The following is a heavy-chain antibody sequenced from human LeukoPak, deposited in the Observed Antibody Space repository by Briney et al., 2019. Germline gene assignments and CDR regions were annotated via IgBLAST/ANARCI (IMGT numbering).Heavy chain of an antibody. CDR2: ISYDGSNK. Sequence: GGSLRLSCAASGFTFSSYAMSWVRQAPGKGLEWVAVISYDGSNKYYADSVKGRFTISRDNSKNTLYLQMNSLRAEDTAVYYCAKDRGHSDTAPYYFDYWGQGTLVTVSS. CDR1: GFTFSSYA. D-gene: IGHD5-18*01. CDR3: AKDRGHSDTAPYYFDY. J-gene: IGHJ4*02. V-gene: IGHV3-30*18.